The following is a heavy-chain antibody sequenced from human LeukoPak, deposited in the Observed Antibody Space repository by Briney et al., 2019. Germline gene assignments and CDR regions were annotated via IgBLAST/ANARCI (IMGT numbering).Heavy chain of an antibody. CDR2: IYTSGST. D-gene: IGHD2-15*01. CDR3: ARDPRYCSGGSCYYNWFDP. J-gene: IGHJ5*02. CDR1: GGSISSGSYY. V-gene: IGHV4-61*02. Sequence: SQTLSLTCTVSGGSISSGSYYWSWLRQPAGKGLEWIGRIYTSGSTNYNPSLKSRVNISVDTSKNQFSLKLSSVTAADTAVYYCARDPRYCSGGSCYYNWFDPWGQGTLVTVSS.